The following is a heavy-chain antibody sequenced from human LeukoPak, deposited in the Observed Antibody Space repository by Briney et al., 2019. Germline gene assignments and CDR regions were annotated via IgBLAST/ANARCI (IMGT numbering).Heavy chain of an antibody. V-gene: IGHV3-21*01. CDR3: ARDAETATIRYDY. CDR2: ISSSSSYI. CDR1: GFTFSSYS. D-gene: IGHD5-24*01. Sequence: GGSLRLSCAASGFTFSSYSMNWVRQAPGKGLEWVSSISSSSSYIYYADSVKGRFTISRDNAKNSLYLQMNSLRAEDTAVYYCARDAETATIRYDYWGQGTLVTVSS. J-gene: IGHJ4*02.